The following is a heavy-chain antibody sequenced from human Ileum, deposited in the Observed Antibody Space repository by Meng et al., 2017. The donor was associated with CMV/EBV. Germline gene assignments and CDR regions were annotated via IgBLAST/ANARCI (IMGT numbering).Heavy chain of an antibody. D-gene: IGHD6-19*01. J-gene: IGHJ4*02. CDR2: IYWNDDK. CDR1: GCSLSTSGVG. Sequence: TFSGCSLSTSGVGGGWMRQPPGKALEWLALIYWNDDKRYSPSLKSRITIATDTSKNQVVLTMTNMDPLDTATYYCGHTHSSAWETFDYWGQGTLVTVSS. V-gene: IGHV2-5*01. CDR3: GHTHSSAWETFDY.